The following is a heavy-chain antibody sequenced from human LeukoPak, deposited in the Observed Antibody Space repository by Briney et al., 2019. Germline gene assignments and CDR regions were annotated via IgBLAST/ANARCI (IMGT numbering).Heavy chain of an antibody. CDR2: IWYDGSNK. Sequence: PGGSLRLSCAASGFTFSNYDMHWVRQAPGEGLEWVAVIWYDGSNKYYADSVKGRFTLSRDNSKNTLFLQMNSLRPEDTAVYFCARDLTQLALFDYWGQGTLVTVSS. D-gene: IGHD6-13*01. V-gene: IGHV3-33*08. CDR1: GFTFSNYD. CDR3: ARDLTQLALFDY. J-gene: IGHJ4*02.